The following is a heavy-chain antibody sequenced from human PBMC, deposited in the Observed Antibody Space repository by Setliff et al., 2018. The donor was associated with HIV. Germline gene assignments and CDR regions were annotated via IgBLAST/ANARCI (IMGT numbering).Heavy chain of an antibody. V-gene: IGHV1-8*01. CDR2: MNPHSGKV. D-gene: IGHD2-21*02. Sequence: ASVKVSCKASGDTFTSYEINWVRQATGQGLEWMGWMNPHSGKVGHAQKFQGRITMTRDTSTTTVYMELSSLRSDDTAVYYCARDSPYGGNSGAFDIWGQGTMVTVSS. J-gene: IGHJ3*02. CDR1: GDTFTSYE. CDR3: ARDSPYGGNSGAFDI.